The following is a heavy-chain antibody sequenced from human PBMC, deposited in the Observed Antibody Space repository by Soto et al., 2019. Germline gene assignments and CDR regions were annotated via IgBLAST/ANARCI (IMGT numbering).Heavy chain of an antibody. Sequence: VGSLRHSCAASGFPFSSYSMSWVRQAPGKGLEWVSSISSSSSYIYYADSVKGRFTISRDNAKNSLYLQMNSLRAEDTAVYYCARDGEYSSSSPNYFDYWGQGTLVTVSS. CDR1: GFPFSSYS. CDR3: ARDGEYSSSSPNYFDY. V-gene: IGHV3-21*01. CDR2: ISSSSSYI. D-gene: IGHD6-6*01. J-gene: IGHJ4*02.